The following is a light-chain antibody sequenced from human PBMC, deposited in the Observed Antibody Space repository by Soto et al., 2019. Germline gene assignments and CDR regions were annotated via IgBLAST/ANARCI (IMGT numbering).Light chain of an antibody. CDR2: GAS. V-gene: IGKV3-15*01. J-gene: IGKJ4*01. Sequence: EIVMTQSPATLSVSPGERATISCRASQSVSSNLAWYQQKPGQAPRLLIYGASTRATGIPARFSGSGFGTEFTLTISSLQSEDFAVYYCQQYNNWPLTFGGGTKVDIK. CDR1: QSVSSN. CDR3: QQYNNWPLT.